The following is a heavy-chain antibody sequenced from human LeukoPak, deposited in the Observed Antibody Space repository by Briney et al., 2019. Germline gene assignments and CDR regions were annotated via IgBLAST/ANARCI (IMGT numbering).Heavy chain of an antibody. CDR2: IIPIFGTA. CDR1: GGTFSSYA. D-gene: IGHD3-10*01. CDR3: ARCPVTMVRGVIIVDAFDI. Sequence: SVKVSCKASGGTFSSYAISWVRQAPGQGLEWIGGIIPIFGTANYAQKFQGRVTITADESTSTAYMELSSLRSEDTAVYYCARCPVTMVRGVIIVDAFDIWGQGTMVTVSS. V-gene: IGHV1-69*13. J-gene: IGHJ3*02.